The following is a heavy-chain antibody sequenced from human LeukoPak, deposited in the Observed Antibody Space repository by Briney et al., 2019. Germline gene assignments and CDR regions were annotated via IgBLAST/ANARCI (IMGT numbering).Heavy chain of an antibody. D-gene: IGHD3-10*02. CDR2: FDPEDGET. CDR3: ATDMGIFSGEKYYFDY. Sequence: ASVMVSCKVSGYTLTELSMHWVRQAPGKGLEWMGGFDPEDGETIYAQKFQGRVTMTEDTSTDTAYMELSSLRSEDTAVYYCATDMGIFSGEKYYFDYWGQGTLVTVSS. V-gene: IGHV1-24*01. CDR1: GYTLTELS. J-gene: IGHJ4*02.